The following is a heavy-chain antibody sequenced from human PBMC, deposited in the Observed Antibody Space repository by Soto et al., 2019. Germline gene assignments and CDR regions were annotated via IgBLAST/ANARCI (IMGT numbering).Heavy chain of an antibody. CDR1: GGPISISIYY. V-gene: IGHV4-39*01. D-gene: IGHD3-3*01. CDR3: ARGEGSILEWLFPTRYYYYGMDV. J-gene: IGHJ6*02. CDR2: IYYSGST. Sequence: SEPLSLTSIFSGGPISISIYYWGWIPHPPGKGLEWIGSIYYSGSTYYNPSLKSRVTISVDTSKNQFSLKLSSVTAADTAVYYYARGEGSILEWLFPTRYYYYGMDVWGQGTTVS.